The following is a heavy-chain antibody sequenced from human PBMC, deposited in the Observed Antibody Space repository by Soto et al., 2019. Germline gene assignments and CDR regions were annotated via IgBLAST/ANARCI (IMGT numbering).Heavy chain of an antibody. CDR3: ARFLPGFVGENEAFDF. CDR1: GGSISNNNW. V-gene: IGHV4-4*02. J-gene: IGHJ4*01. Sequence: QVQLQESGPGLVKPSGTLSLTCTVSGGSISNNNWWSWVRQTPEKGLEWIGQIYHSGNTNYNPSRKSRGSMSVDKSKNQFSLKMNSATAADTAVYYCARFLPGFVGENEAFDFWGHGTLVTVSS. CDR2: IYHSGNT. D-gene: IGHD3-3*01.